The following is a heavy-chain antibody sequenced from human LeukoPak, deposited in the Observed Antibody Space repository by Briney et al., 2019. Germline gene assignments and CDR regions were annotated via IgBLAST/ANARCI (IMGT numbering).Heavy chain of an antibody. CDR2: INPNSGGT. CDR3: ARARRIAAAVQIPNWFDP. J-gene: IGHJ5*02. V-gene: IGHV1-2*02. D-gene: IGHD6-13*01. CDR1: GYTFTGYY. Sequence: GASVKVSCKASGYTFTGYYMHWVRQAPGQGLEWMGWINPNSGGTNYAQKFQGRVTMTRDTYISTAYMELSRLRSDDTAVYYCARARRIAAAVQIPNWFDPWGQGTLVTVSS.